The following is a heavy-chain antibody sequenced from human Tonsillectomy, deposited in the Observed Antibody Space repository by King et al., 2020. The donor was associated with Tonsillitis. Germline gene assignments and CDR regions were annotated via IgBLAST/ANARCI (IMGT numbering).Heavy chain of an antibody. J-gene: IGHJ4*02. CDR3: AREMANSGWYHY. V-gene: IGHV3-53*01. CDR1: GFSVSTNY. Sequence: VQLVQSGGGLIQPGGSLRLSCAASGFSVSTNYMNWVRQPPGKGLEWVSIIYSDGSTYYADSAKGRFTISRDNSQNTLYLQMNSLRADDTAVYYCAREMANSGWYHYWGQGTLVTVSS. D-gene: IGHD6-19*01. CDR2: IYSDGST.